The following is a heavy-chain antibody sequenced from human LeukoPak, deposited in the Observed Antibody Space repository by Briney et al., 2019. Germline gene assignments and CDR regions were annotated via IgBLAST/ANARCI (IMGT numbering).Heavy chain of an antibody. Sequence: GGSLRLSCAASGFSFTSYSINWVRQAPGKGLEWVSYISRDSSNIYYVDSVKGRFTISRDNAKNTLYLQMNSLRAEDTAVYFCAREFRKPSTGDWGQGTLVTVSS. V-gene: IGHV3-48*04. CDR1: GFSFTSYS. CDR3: AREFRKPSTGD. D-gene: IGHD1-14*01. CDR2: ISRDSSNI. J-gene: IGHJ4*02.